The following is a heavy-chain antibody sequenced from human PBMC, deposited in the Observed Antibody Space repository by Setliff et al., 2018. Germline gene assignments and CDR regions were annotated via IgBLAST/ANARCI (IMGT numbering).Heavy chain of an antibody. CDR2: IIPIFGTA. V-gene: IGHV1-69*06. D-gene: IGHD1-26*01. J-gene: IGHJ4*02. Sequence: ASVKVSCKASGYTFTTYYMHWVRQAPGQGLEWMGGIIPIFGTANYAQKFQGRVTITADKSTSTAYMELSSLRSEDTAVYYCATSYSGSYYGYWGQGTLVTVSS. CDR1: GYTFTTYY. CDR3: ATSYSGSYYGY.